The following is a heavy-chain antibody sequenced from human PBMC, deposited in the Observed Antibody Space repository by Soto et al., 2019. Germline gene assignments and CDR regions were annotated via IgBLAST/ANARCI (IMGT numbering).Heavy chain of an antibody. CDR3: ARGPGGFGEFSLDY. Sequence: ETLALACTVSGASIRDYYWSWIRPPSGKGLEWIGLISSGGSTNYNPSLKSRVTMSVDTSKSQFSLKLTSVAAADTDVYYCARGPGGFGEFSLDYWGQGTPVTVYS. CDR2: ISSGGST. D-gene: IGHD3-10*01. J-gene: IGHJ4*02. CDR1: GASIRDYY. V-gene: IGHV4-4*07.